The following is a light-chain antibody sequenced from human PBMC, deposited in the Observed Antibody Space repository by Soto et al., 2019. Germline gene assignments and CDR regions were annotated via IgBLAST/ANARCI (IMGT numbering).Light chain of an antibody. CDR1: QGISNY. CDR2: AAS. CDR3: QRFTSDPPT. V-gene: IGKV1-27*01. Sequence: DNQKSQAPASRVAFVGGRFTTAYRASQGISNYLAWYQQKPGRVPKLLIYAASTLQSGVPSRFCGSGSGADYILLISSRQSADDVTDYYQRFTSDPPTFGQGTKVDI. J-gene: IGKJ1*01.